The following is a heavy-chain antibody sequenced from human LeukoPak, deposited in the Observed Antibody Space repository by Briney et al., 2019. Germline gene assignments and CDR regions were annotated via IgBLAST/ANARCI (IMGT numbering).Heavy chain of an antibody. CDR1: GFTFSSYN. D-gene: IGHD3/OR15-3a*01. J-gene: IGHJ4*02. CDR3: ARDARTGEFDY. CDR2: ISSNGKTI. Sequence: GGSLRLSCATSGFTFSSYNMNWVRQAPGKGLEWVSFISSNGKTIHYADSVKGRFTISRDNAKNSLYLQMDSLRDDDTAVYYCARDARTGEFDYWGQGTLVTVSS. V-gene: IGHV3-48*02.